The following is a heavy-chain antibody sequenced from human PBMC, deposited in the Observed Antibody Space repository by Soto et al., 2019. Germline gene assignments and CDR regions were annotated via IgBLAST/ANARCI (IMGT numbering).Heavy chain of an antibody. D-gene: IGHD3-10*01. CDR1: GFTFSSSA. CDR3: ARVRPYYGSADAAFDI. Sequence: QVQLVESGGGVVQPGRSLRLSCAASGFTFSSSAMHWVRQAPGKGLEWVAVISYDGSNKYYADSVKGRFTISRDNSKNTIYLQMNSLRAEDTAVYYCARVRPYYGSADAAFDIWGQGTMVTVSS. J-gene: IGHJ3*02. CDR2: ISYDGSNK. V-gene: IGHV3-30-3*01.